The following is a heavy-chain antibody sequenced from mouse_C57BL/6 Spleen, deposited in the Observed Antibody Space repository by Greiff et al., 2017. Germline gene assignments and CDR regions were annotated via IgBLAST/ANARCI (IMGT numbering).Heavy chain of an antibody. CDR1: GFSLTSYG. D-gene: IGHD2-5*01. CDR3: ARKGYSNYGAMDY. J-gene: IGHJ4*01. CDR2: IWSGGST. V-gene: IGHV2-2*01. Sequence: VQLQQSGPGLVQPSQSLSITCTVSGFSLTSYGVHWVRQSPGKGLEWLGVIWSGGSTDYNAAFISSLSISKDNSKSQVFFKMNSLQADDTAIYYCARKGYSNYGAMDYWGQGTSVTVSS.